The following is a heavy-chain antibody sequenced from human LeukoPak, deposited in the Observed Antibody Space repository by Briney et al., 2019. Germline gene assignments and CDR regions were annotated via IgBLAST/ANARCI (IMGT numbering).Heavy chain of an antibody. J-gene: IGHJ6*02. CDR3: ARDRAYDFWSGFSLYYYYYYGMDV. CDR2: ISAYNGNT. Sequence: ASVKVSCKASGYTFTSYGISWVRQAPGQGLEWMGRISAYNGNTNYAQKLQGRVTMTTDTSTSTAYMELRSLRSDDTAVYYCARDRAYDFWSGFSLYYYYYYGMDVWGQGTTVTVSS. D-gene: IGHD3-3*01. V-gene: IGHV1-18*01. CDR1: GYTFTSYG.